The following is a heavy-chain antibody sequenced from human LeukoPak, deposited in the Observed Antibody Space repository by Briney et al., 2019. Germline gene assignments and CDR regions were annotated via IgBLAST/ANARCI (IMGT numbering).Heavy chain of an antibody. D-gene: IGHD3-22*01. CDR2: IYHSGST. Sequence: SETLSLTCTVSGYSISSGYYWGWIRQPPGKGLEWIGSIYHSGSTYYNPSLKSRVTISVDTSKNQFSLKLSSVTAADTAVYYCARATDSIDYWGQGTLVTVSS. V-gene: IGHV4-38-2*02. CDR1: GYSISSGYY. J-gene: IGHJ4*02. CDR3: ARATDSIDY.